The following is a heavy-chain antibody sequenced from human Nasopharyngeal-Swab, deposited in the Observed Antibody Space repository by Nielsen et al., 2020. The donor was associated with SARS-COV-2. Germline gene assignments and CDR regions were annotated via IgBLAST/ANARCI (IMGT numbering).Heavy chain of an antibody. V-gene: IGHV4-39*07. CDR1: GGSISSSSYY. Sequence: ESLKISCTVSGGSISSSSYYWGGSRQPPGKGLEWIGSIYYSGSTYYNPSLKSRVTISVDTSKNQFSLKLSSVTAADTAVYYCARALWKKSYYYYMDVWGKGTTVTVSS. CDR3: ARALWKKSYYYYMDV. J-gene: IGHJ6*03. D-gene: IGHD2/OR15-2a*01. CDR2: IYYSGST.